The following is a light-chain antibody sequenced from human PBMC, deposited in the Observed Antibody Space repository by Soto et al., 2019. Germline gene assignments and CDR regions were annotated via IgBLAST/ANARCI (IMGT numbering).Light chain of an antibody. V-gene: IGKV1-5*03. CDR1: QSISTL. Sequence: DIQMTQSPSTLSASVGDRVTITCRASQSISTLLAWYQQKPGKAPKLLIYKASTLESGVPSRFSGSGSGTEFTLTISSLQPADSATYYCQQYSDIPLTFGGGTRVEIK. J-gene: IGKJ4*01. CDR2: KAS. CDR3: QQYSDIPLT.